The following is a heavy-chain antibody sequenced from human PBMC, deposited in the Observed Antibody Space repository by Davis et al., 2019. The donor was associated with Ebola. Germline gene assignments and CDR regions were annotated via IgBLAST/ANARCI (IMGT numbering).Heavy chain of an antibody. CDR1: GFTFNNYA. D-gene: IGHD2-15*01. CDR2: ISGSGGRT. V-gene: IGHV3-23*01. J-gene: IGHJ4*02. CDR3: ARSNEGYCSGGSCSPIKFFDY. Sequence: PGGSLRLSCAASGFTFNNYAMSWVRQAPGKGLEWVSAISGSGGRTYYADSVKGRFTISRDNSKNTLYLQMNSLRAEDTAVYYCARSNEGYCSGGSCSPIKFFDYWGQGTLVTVSS.